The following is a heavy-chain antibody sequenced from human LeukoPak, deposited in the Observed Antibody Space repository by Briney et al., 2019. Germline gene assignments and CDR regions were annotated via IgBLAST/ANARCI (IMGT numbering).Heavy chain of an antibody. J-gene: IGHJ4*02. CDR1: GFIFSNYE. Sequence: GGSLRLSCGASGFIFSNYEMNWVRQAPGKGLEWISYINSSANTIYYRDSVKGRFTISRDNARNSLCLQMNSLRAEDTAVYYCVREAFDYIWGTYRLFEFWGQGTLVTVSS. CDR3: VREAFDYIWGTYRLFEF. CDR2: INSSANTI. V-gene: IGHV3-48*03. D-gene: IGHD3-16*02.